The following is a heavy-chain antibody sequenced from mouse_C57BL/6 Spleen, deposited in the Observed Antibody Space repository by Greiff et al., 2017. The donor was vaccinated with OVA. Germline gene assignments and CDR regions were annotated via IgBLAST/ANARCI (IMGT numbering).Heavy chain of an antibody. D-gene: IGHD1-1*01. V-gene: IGHV1-15*01. CDR3: TPYGSRAWFAY. CDR1: GYTFTDYE. J-gene: IGHJ3*01. Sequence: VQLQQSGAELVRPGASVTLSCKASGYTFTDYEMHWVKQTPVHGLEWIGAIDPETGGTAYNQKFKGKAILTADKSSSTAYMELRSLTSEDSAVYYCTPYGSRAWFAYWGQGTLVTVSA. CDR2: IDPETGGT.